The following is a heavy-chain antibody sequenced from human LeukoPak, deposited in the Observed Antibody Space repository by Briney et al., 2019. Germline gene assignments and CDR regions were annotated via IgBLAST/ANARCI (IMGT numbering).Heavy chain of an antibody. CDR1: GGTFSSYA. CDR3: ARAKSYYGDYVPYFDY. Sequence: ASVKVSCKASGGTFSSYAISWVRQAPGQGLEWMGGIIPIFGTANYAQKFQGRVTITADKSTSTAYMELSSLRSEDTAVYYCARAKSYYGDYVPYFDYWGQGTLVTVSS. J-gene: IGHJ4*02. D-gene: IGHD4-17*01. CDR2: IIPIFGTA. V-gene: IGHV1-69*06.